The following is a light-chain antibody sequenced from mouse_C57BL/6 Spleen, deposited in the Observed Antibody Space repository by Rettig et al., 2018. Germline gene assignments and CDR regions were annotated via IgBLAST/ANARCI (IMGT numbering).Light chain of an antibody. J-gene: IGKJ4*01. V-gene: IGKV5-39*01. Sequence: DIVMTQSPATLSVTPGDRVSLSCRASQSISDYLHWYQQKSHESPRLLIKYASQSISGIPSRVSGSGSGSDFTLSINSVEPEDVGVYYCQKGNSFPFTFGSGTKLEIK. CDR3: QKGNSFPFT. CDR2: YAS. CDR1: QSISDY.